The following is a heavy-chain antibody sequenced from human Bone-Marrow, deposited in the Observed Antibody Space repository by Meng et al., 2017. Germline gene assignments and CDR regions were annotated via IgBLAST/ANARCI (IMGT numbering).Heavy chain of an antibody. CDR1: GFTFDDYA. CDR3: AKDASAVITHFDY. V-gene: IGHV3-9*01. D-gene: IGHD1-14*01. J-gene: IGHJ4*02. Sequence: SLKISCAASGFTFDDYAMHWVRQAPGKGLEWVSGISWNSGSIGYAYSVKGRFTISRDNAKNSLYLQMNSLRAEDTALYYCAKDASAVITHFDYWGQGTLVTVSS. CDR2: ISWNSGSI.